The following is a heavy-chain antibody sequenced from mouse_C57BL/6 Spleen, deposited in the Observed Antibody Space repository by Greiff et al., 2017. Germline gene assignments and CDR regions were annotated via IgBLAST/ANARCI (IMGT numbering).Heavy chain of an antibody. V-gene: IGHV1-81*01. J-gene: IGHJ4*01. CDR2: IYPRSGNT. Sequence: QVQLQQSGAELVRPGASVKLSCKASGYTFTSYGISWVKQRPGQGLEWIGEIYPRSGNTYYNEKFKGKATLTADKSSSTAYMELRSLTSEDSAVYFCARGGYDSTCYAMDYWGQGTSVTVSS. D-gene: IGHD2-4*01. CDR3: ARGGYDSTCYAMDY. CDR1: GYTFTSYG.